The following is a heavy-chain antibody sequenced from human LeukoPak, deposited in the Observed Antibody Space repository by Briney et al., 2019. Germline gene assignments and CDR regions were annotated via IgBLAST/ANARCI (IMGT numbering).Heavy chain of an antibody. Sequence: ASVKVSCKXSGYTFTSYGISWVRQAPGQGLERMGWISAYNGNTNYAQKLQGRVTMTTDTSTSTAYMELRSLRSDDTAVYYCASSFWTGYYSGGYWFDPWGQGTLVTVSS. CDR3: ASSFWTGYYSGGYWFDP. CDR1: GYTFTSYG. CDR2: ISAYNGNT. V-gene: IGHV1-18*01. J-gene: IGHJ5*02. D-gene: IGHD3/OR15-3a*01.